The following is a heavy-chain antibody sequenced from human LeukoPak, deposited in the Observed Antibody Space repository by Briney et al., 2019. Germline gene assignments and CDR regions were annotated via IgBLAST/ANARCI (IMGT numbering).Heavy chain of an antibody. CDR3: ARDRSPGFDY. J-gene: IGHJ4*02. CDR1: GYTFTNHY. Sequence: ASVKVSCKALGYTFTNHYFHWLRQAPGQGLEWMGWINPNSGGTTYAQKFQGRVTMTRDTSISTAYMELSRLRSDDTAVYYCARDRSPGFDYWGQGTLVTASS. V-gene: IGHV1-2*02. CDR2: INPNSGGT.